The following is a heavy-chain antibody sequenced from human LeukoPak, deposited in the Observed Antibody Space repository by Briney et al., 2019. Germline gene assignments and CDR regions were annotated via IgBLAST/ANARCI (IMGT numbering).Heavy chain of an antibody. V-gene: IGHV5-51*01. CDR2: IYPGDSDT. D-gene: IGHD4-17*01. CDR1: GYSFSSYW. Sequence: GESLRISSQCSGYSFSSYWISWVRPMPGKGLEWMGIIYPGDSDTRYSPSFQGQVTISADKSISTAYLQWSSLRASDTAMYYCVRPVNYGDHVDYWGQGTLVTVSS. CDR3: VRPVNYGDHVDY. J-gene: IGHJ4*02.